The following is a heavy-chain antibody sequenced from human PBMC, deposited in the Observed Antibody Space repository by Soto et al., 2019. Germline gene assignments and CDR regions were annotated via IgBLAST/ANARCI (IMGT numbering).Heavy chain of an antibody. V-gene: IGHV1-18*01. CDR1: GYIFINYG. CDR3: ATSRGHYYGLDV. Sequence: ASVKVSCKASGYIFINYGINWVRQAPGQGLDWMGWISGYNGNTNYAQKVQDRVTMTTDATTSTAYLELRSLRSDDTAVYYCATSRGHYYGLDVWGPGTTVTVSS. J-gene: IGHJ6*02. CDR2: ISGYNGNT.